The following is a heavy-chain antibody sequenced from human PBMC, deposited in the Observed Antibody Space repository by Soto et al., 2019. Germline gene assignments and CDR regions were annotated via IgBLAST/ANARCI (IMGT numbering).Heavy chain of an antibody. J-gene: IGHJ4*02. V-gene: IGHV4-59*01. CDR1: GGSISSYY. Sequence: QVQLQESGPGLVKPSETLSLTCTVSGGSISSYYWSWIRQPPGKGLEWIGYIYYSGSTNYNPSLKSRVTISVDTSKNQFSLKLSSVTAADTAVYYCARRGYYYGSGSLDYWGQGPLVTVSS. CDR2: IYYSGST. CDR3: ARRGYYYGSGSLDY. D-gene: IGHD3-10*01.